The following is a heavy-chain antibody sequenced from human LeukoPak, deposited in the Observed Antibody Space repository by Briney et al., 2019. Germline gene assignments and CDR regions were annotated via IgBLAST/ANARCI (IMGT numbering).Heavy chain of an antibody. D-gene: IGHD3-10*01. V-gene: IGHV3-11*04. J-gene: IGHJ4*02. CDR1: GFTFSDYY. CDR3: AREGWYGEPLSY. CDR2: ISSSGSTI. Sequence: GGSLRLSCAASGFTFSDYYMSWIRQAPGKGLEWVSYISSSGSTIYYADSVEGRFTISRDNAKNLLFLQMSSLRAEDTAVYYCAREGWYGEPLSYWGQGTLVTVSS.